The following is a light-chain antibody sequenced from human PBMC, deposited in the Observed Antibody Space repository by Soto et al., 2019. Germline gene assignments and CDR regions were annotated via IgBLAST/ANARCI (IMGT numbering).Light chain of an antibody. J-gene: IGKJ4*01. CDR3: QRSFSTPLT. CDR1: QSISSY. CDR2: AAS. V-gene: IGKV1-39*01. Sequence: DIQMTQSPSSLSASGGDRVTITCRASQSISSYLHWYQQKPGKAPKLLIYAASSLQSGVPSRFSGSGSGTDFTLTISSLQPEAFATYYCQRSFSTPLTFGGGTKVEIK.